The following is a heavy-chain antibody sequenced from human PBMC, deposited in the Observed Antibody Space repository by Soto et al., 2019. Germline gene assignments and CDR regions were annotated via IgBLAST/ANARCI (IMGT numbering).Heavy chain of an antibody. Sequence: RGESLKISCKGSGYSFTSYWIGWVRQMPGKGLEWMGIIYPGDSDTRYSPSFRGQVTISADKSISTAYLQWSSLKASDTAMYYCARSYYYGSGSYYSFGMDVWGQGTTVTVSS. CDR3: ARSYYYGSGSYYSFGMDV. CDR2: IYPGDSDT. J-gene: IGHJ6*02. D-gene: IGHD3-10*01. CDR1: GYSFTSYW. V-gene: IGHV5-51*01.